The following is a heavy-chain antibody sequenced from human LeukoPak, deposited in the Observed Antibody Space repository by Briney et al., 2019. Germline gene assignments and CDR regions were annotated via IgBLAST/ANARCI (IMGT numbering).Heavy chain of an antibody. D-gene: IGHD4-17*01. V-gene: IGHV4-30-2*01. CDR1: GGSISSGGYS. J-gene: IGHJ4*02. Sequence: PSETLSLTCAVSGGSISSGGYSWSWIRQPPGKGLEWIGYIYHSGSTYYNPSLKSRVTISVDTSKNQFSLKLSSVTAADTAVYYCASRTTVTTALDYWGQGTLVTVSS. CDR3: ASRTTVTTALDY. CDR2: IYHSGST.